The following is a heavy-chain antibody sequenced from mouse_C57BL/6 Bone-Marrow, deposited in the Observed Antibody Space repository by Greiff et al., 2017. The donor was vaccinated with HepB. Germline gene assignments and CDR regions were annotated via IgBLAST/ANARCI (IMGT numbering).Heavy chain of an antibody. CDR1: GYTFTSYW. V-gene: IGHV1-5*01. Sequence: EVKVVESGTVLARPGASVKMSCKTSGYTFTSYWMHWVKQRPGQGLEWIGAIYPGNSDTSYNQKFKGKAKLTAVTSASTAYMELSSLTNEDSAVYYCTSTTVVAGRFAYWGQGTLVTVSA. CDR2: IYPGNSDT. CDR3: TSTTVVAGRFAY. J-gene: IGHJ3*01. D-gene: IGHD1-1*01.